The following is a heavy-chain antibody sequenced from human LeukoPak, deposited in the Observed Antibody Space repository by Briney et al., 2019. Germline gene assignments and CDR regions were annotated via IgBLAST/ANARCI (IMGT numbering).Heavy chain of an antibody. D-gene: IGHD2-2*02. CDR2: IYYSGST. J-gene: IGHJ6*03. V-gene: IGHV4-39*07. CDR1: GGSISSSSYY. CDR3: ARTGYCSSASCYTASRPYYYYYMDV. Sequence: SETLSLTCTVSGGSISSSSYYWGWTRQPPGKGLEWIGSIYYSGSTNYNPSLKSRATISVDTSKNQFFLKLSSVTAADTAVYYCARTGYCSSASCYTASRPYYYYYMDVWGKGTTVTVSS.